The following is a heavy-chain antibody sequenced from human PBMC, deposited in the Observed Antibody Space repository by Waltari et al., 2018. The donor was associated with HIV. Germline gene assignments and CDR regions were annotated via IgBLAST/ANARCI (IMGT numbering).Heavy chain of an antibody. CDR3: ARGEGELPVRWYYYGMDV. CDR2: MNPNSGNT. Sequence: QVQLVQSGAEAKKPGASVKVSCKAPGYTFPSYDLHWLRQATGKGLECMGWMNPNSGNTGYAQKFQGRVTMTRNTSISTAYMELSSLRSEDTAVYYCARGEGELPVRWYYYGMDVWGQGTTVTVSS. J-gene: IGHJ6*02. V-gene: IGHV1-8*01. CDR1: GYTFPSYD. D-gene: IGHD1-26*01.